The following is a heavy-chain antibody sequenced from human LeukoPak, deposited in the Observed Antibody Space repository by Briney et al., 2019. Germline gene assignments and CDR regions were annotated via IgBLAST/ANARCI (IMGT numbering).Heavy chain of an antibody. CDR1: GGSIRSYY. D-gene: IGHD2-15*01. CDR2: IFYSGTT. CDR3: ARIYCSGGSCHFDY. Sequence: PSETLSLTCTVSGGSIRSYYWSWIRQPPGKGLEWVGYIFYSGTTDSNPSLKSRVTISVDTSKDQFSLKLTSVTPAYTAVYYCARIYCSGGSCHFDYWGQGTLVTVSS. V-gene: IGHV4-59*08. J-gene: IGHJ4*02.